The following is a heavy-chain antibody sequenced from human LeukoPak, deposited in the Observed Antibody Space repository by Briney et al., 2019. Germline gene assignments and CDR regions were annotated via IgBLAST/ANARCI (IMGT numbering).Heavy chain of an antibody. CDR2: IKSKTAGGTA. CDR3: TTDLHDY. J-gene: IGHJ4*02. Sequence: GGSLRLSCAASGFIFSNAWMSWVRQAPGKGLEGIGRIKSKTAGGTADYAAPVKGRFTISRDDSENALYLQMNSLTTEDTAVYYCTTDLHDYWGQGTLVTVSS. V-gene: IGHV3-15*01. CDR1: GFIFSNAW.